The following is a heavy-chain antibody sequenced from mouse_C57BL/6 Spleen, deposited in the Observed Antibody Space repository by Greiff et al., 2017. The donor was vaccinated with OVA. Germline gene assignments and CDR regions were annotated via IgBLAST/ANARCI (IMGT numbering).Heavy chain of an antibody. Sequence: VKLQQSGAELVKPGASVKISCKASGYAFSSYWMNWVKQRPGKGLEWIGQIYPGDGDTNYNGKFKGKATLTADKSSSTAYMQLSSLTSEDSAVYFCARSGSDGDDWFAYWGQGTLVTVSA. CDR1: GYAFSSYW. CDR3: ARSGSDGDDWFAY. CDR2: IYPGDGDT. D-gene: IGHD2-13*01. J-gene: IGHJ3*01. V-gene: IGHV1-80*01.